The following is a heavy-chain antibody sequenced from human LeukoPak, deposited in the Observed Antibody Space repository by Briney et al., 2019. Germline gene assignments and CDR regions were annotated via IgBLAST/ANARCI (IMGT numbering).Heavy chain of an antibody. CDR2: ISTTSSHI. CDR1: GFTFSSYS. CDR3: ARVAYGDYYLDY. Sequence: GGSLRLSCAASGFTFSSYSMNWVRQAPGKGLEWVSSISTTSSHIYYADSVKGRFTVSRDYAKNSLFLQMTSLRAEDTAVYYCARVAYGDYYLDYWGQGTLDTVSS. J-gene: IGHJ4*02. D-gene: IGHD4-17*01. V-gene: IGHV3-21*01.